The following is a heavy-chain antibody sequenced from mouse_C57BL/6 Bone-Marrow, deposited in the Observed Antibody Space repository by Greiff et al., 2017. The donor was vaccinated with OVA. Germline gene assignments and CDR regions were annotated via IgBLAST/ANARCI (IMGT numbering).Heavy chain of an antibody. CDR3: TRSLLYGSSYVGFY. J-gene: IGHJ2*01. CDR2: IHPNSGST. D-gene: IGHD1-1*01. CDR1: GYTFTSYW. V-gene: IGHV1-64*01. Sequence: VQLQQPGAELVKPGASVKLSCKASGYTFTSYWMHWVKQRPGQGLEWIGMIHPNSGSTNYNEKFKSKATLTVDKSSSTAYMQLSSLTSEDSAVYYCTRSLLYGSSYVGFYWGQGTTLTVSS.